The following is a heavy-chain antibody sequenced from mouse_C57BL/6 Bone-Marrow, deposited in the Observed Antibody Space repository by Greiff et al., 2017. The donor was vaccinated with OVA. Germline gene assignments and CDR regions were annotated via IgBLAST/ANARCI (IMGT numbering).Heavy chain of an antibody. CDR3: AKYYGSSSLFDY. J-gene: IGHJ2*01. D-gene: IGHD1-1*01. Sequence: VQLQQSGAELARPGASVKLSCKASGYTFPSSGISWVKQRTGQGLEWIGAIYPRSGNTYYNEKFTGKATLTADKSSSTAYMELRSLTSEDSAVYFCAKYYGSSSLFDYWGQGTTLTVSS. CDR2: IYPRSGNT. CDR1: GYTFPSSG. V-gene: IGHV1-81*01.